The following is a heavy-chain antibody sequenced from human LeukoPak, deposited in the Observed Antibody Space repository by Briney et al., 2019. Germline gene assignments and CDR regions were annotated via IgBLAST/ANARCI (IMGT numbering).Heavy chain of an antibody. D-gene: IGHD3-10*02. Sequence: GGSLRLSCAASGFTFSSYSMNWVRQAPGKGLEWVANIKQDGSEKYYVDSVKGRFTISRDNAKNSLYLQMNSLRAEDTAVYYCAELGITMIGGVWGKGATVTISS. CDR1: GFTFSSYS. J-gene: IGHJ6*04. V-gene: IGHV3-7*01. CDR3: AELGITMIGGV. CDR2: IKQDGSEK.